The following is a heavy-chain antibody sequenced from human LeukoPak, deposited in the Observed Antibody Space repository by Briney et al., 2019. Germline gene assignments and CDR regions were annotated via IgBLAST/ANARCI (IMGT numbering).Heavy chain of an antibody. CDR2: IYYSGST. D-gene: IGHD1-26*01. CDR1: GGSISSFY. CDR3: ARLASGSYGPLTPFDY. V-gene: IGHV4-59*08. Sequence: SETLSLTCTVSGGSISSFYWSWIRQPPGKGLEWIGDIYYSGSTNYNPSLKSRVTISVDTSKNQFSLRLSSVTAADTAVYYSARLASGSYGPLTPFDYWGQGTLVTVSS. J-gene: IGHJ4*02.